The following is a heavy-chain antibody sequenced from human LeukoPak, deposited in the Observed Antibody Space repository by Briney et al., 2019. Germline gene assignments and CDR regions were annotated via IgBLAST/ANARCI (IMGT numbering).Heavy chain of an antibody. J-gene: IGHJ6*03. CDR3: ARDDYTAYMDV. Sequence: SETLSLTCTVSGGSISSYYWSWIRQPPGKGLEWIGYIYFSGSTNYSPSLKSRVTMSIDTSKNQFSLKLRSVTAADTAVYYCARDDYTAYMDVWGKGTTVTVSS. CDR1: GGSISSYY. CDR2: IYFSGST. D-gene: IGHD4-11*01. V-gene: IGHV4-59*12.